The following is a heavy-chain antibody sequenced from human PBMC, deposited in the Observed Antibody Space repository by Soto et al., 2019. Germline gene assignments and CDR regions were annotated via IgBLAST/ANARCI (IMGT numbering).Heavy chain of an antibody. D-gene: IGHD5-12*01. Sequence: EVQLVESGGGLVQPGGSLRLSCAASGFTFSSYWMSWVRQAPGKGLEWVANIKQDGSEKYYVDSVKGRFTISRDNAKNSLYLQMNSLRAEDTAVYYCARGIWGGYVLFDYWGQGTLVTVSS. CDR3: ARGIWGGYVLFDY. CDR2: IKQDGSEK. V-gene: IGHV3-7*01. J-gene: IGHJ4*02. CDR1: GFTFSSYW.